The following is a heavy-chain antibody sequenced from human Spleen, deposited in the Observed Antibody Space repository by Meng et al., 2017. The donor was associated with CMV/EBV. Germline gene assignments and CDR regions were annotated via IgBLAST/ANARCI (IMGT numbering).Heavy chain of an antibody. D-gene: IGHD2-2*01. Sequence: ASVKVSCKASGYTFTGYYMHWVRQAPGQGLEWMGWINPNSGGTNYAQKFQGRVTMTRDTSISTAYMELSRLRSDDTAVYYCARDYSTKYCSSTSCGSYYYGMDVRGQGTTVTVSS. CDR1: GYTFTGYY. CDR3: ARDYSTKYCSSTSCGSYYYGMDV. J-gene: IGHJ6*02. CDR2: INPNSGGT. V-gene: IGHV1-2*02.